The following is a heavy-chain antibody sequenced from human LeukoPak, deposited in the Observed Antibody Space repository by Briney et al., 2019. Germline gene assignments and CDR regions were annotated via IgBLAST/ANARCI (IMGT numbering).Heavy chain of an antibody. D-gene: IGHD4-17*01. J-gene: IGHJ5*02. V-gene: IGHV3-9*01. CDR3: AKATRATVTTSFDP. Sequence: GGSLRLSCAASGFTFDDYAMHWVRQAPGKGLEWVSGISWNSGSIGYADSVKGRFTISRDNAKNSLYLQMNSLRAEDTALYYCAKATRATVTTSFDPWSQGTLVTVSS. CDR2: ISWNSGSI. CDR1: GFTFDDYA.